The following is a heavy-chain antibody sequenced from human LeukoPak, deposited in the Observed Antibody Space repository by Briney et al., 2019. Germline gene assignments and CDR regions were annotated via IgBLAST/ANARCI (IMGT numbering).Heavy chain of an antibody. CDR1: GFTFSSYS. Sequence: GGSLRLSCAASGFTFSSYSMNWVRQAPGKGLEWVSSISSSSSYIYYADSVKGRFTISRDNSKNTLYLQMNSLRAEDTAVYYCAKDLSDPDYYGSGSYPCDYWGQGTLVTVSS. CDR2: ISSSSSYI. J-gene: IGHJ4*02. CDR3: AKDLSDPDYYGSGSYPCDY. V-gene: IGHV3-21*04. D-gene: IGHD3-10*01.